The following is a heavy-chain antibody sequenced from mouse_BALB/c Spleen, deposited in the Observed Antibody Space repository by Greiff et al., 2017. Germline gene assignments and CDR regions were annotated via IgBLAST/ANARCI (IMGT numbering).Heavy chain of an antibody. J-gene: IGHJ3*01. D-gene: IGHD3-2*01. CDR3: ARGDSSGSLAWCAY. CDR1: GYSFTSYY. V-gene: IGHV1-66*01. CDR2: IFPGSGNT. Sequence: VMLVEPGPELVKPGASVKISCKASGYSFTSYYIHWVKQRPGQGLEWIGWIFPGSGNTKYNEKFKGKATLTADTSSSTAYMQLSSLTSEDSAVYFCARGDSSGSLAWCAYWGQGTLVTGSA.